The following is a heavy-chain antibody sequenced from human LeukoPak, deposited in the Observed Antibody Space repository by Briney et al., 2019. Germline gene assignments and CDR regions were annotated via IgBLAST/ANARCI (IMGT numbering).Heavy chain of an antibody. CDR2: ISNSGDSA. D-gene: IGHD3-22*01. CDR1: GFTFTSYA. J-gene: IGHJ4*02. V-gene: IGHV3-23*01. CDR3: AKDPDYYDSSGYYFD. Sequence: GGSLRLSCAASGFTFTSYAMSWVRQAPGKGLEWVSVISNSGDSAYYADSVKGRFTISRDNSKNTLYLQMNSLRAEDTAVYYCAKDPDYYDSSGYYFDWGQGTLVTVSS.